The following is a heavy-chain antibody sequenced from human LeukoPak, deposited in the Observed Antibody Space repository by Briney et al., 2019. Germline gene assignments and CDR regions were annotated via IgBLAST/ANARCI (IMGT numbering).Heavy chain of an antibody. CDR2: IYHSGST. Sequence: SETLSLTCAVSGGSISSGGYSWSWIRQPPGKGLEWIGYIYHSGSTYYNPSLKSRVTISVDTSKNQFSLKLSSVTAADTAVYYCARGIPGIAVAGTHGGYYFDYWGQGTLVTVSS. CDR1: GGSISSGGYS. J-gene: IGHJ4*02. D-gene: IGHD6-19*01. CDR3: ARGIPGIAVAGTHGGYYFDY. V-gene: IGHV4-30-2*01.